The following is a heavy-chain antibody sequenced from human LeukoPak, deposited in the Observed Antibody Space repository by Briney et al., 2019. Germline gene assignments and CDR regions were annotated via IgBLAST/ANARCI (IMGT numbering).Heavy chain of an antibody. Sequence: AASVKVSCKASGYTFTAYYMHWVRQAPGQGLEWMGWINPNSGGTNYAQKFQGRVTMTRDTSISTAYMELSRLRSDDTAVYYCARGCGTTSYYYYYYMDVWGKGTTVTVSS. J-gene: IGHJ6*03. CDR1: GYTFTAYY. CDR2: INPNSGGT. D-gene: IGHD1-7*01. CDR3: ARGCGTTSYYYYYYMDV. V-gene: IGHV1-2*02.